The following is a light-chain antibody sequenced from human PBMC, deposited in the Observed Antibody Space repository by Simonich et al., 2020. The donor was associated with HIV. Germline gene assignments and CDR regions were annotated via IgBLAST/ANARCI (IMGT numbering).Light chain of an antibody. CDR3: QQYYSTPPT. CDR1: QRVLYSSNNKNY. CDR2: WAS. J-gene: IGKJ1*01. Sequence: DIVMTQSPDSLAVSLGERATINGKSSQRVLYSSNNKNYLAWYKQKPRHPPKLLIYWASTRESGVPDRFSSSGSGTDFTLTISSLQAEDVAVYYCQQYYSTPPTFGQGTKVEIK. V-gene: IGKV4-1*01.